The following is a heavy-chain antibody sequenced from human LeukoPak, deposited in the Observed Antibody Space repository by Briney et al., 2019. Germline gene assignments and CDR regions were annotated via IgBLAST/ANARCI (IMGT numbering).Heavy chain of an antibody. D-gene: IGHD5-12*01. J-gene: IGHJ6*02. CDR1: GFTFSSYA. CDR3: AKVGGYAQRHYYYYYGMDV. Sequence: AGASLRLSCAASGFTFSSYAMSWVRQAPGKGLEWVSAISGSGGSTYYADSVKGRFTISRDNSKNTLYLQMNSLRAEDTAVDYCAKVGGYAQRHYYYYYGMDVWGQGTTVTVSS. V-gene: IGHV3-23*01. CDR2: ISGSGGST.